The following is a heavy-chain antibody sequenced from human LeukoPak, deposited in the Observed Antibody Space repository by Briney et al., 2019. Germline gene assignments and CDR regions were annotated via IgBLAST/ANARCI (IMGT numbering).Heavy chain of an antibody. J-gene: IGHJ4*02. Sequence: SETLSLTCSVSGASISGSTWSWIRQSPGGGLEWIGYIYSSGNPNYNPSLKSRATMTGDTSKNQVYLNLKSVTAADTAVYYCARAFCVSPSRCYRYSYWGQGTLVTVSS. V-gene: IGHV4-4*09. CDR2: IYSSGNP. CDR3: ARAFCVSPSRCYRYSY. CDR1: GASISGST. D-gene: IGHD3-16*02.